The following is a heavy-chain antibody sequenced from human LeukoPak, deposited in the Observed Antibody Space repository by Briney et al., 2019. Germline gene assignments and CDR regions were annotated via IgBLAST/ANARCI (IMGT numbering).Heavy chain of an antibody. Sequence: SVKVSCKASGGTFSSYAISWVRQAPGQGLEWMGRIIPILGIANYAQKFQGRVTITADKSTSTAYMELSSLRSEDTAVYYCASSSIGDSSGYSAYWGQGTLVTVSS. V-gene: IGHV1-69*04. CDR2: IIPILGIA. D-gene: IGHD3-22*01. J-gene: IGHJ4*02. CDR1: GGTFSSYA. CDR3: ASSSIGDSSGYSAY.